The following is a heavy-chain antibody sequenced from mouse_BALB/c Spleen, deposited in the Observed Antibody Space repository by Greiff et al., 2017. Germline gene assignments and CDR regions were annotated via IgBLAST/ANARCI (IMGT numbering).Heavy chain of an antibody. D-gene: IGHD2-14*01. CDR3: ARSSYRYDVNAMDY. V-gene: IGHV5-6-5*01. CDR1: GFTFSSYA. Sequence: EVMLVESGGGLVKPGGSLKLSCAASGFTFSSYAMSWVRQTPEKRLEWVASISSGGSTYYPDSVKGRFTISRDNARNILYLQMTSLRSEDTAMYYCARSSYRYDVNAMDYWGQGTSVTVSS. CDR2: ISSGGST. J-gene: IGHJ4*01.